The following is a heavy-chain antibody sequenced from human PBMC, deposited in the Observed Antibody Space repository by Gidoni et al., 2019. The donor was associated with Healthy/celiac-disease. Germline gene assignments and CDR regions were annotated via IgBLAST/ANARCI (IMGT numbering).Heavy chain of an antibody. D-gene: IGHD3-22*01. CDR2: IYYSGST. CDR1: GGSISSYY. J-gene: IGHJ3*02. CDR3: ARDAVDYYYDSSGYYHFGAFDI. Sequence: QVQLQESGPGLVKPSEPLSLTCTVSGGSISSYYWSWIRQPPGKGLEWIGYIYYSGSTNYNPSLKSRVTISVDTSKNQFSLKLSSVTAADTAVYYCARDAVDYYYDSSGYYHFGAFDIWGQGTMVTVSS. V-gene: IGHV4-59*01.